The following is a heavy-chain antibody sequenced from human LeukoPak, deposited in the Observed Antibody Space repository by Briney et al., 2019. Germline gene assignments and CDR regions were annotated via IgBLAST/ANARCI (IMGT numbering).Heavy chain of an antibody. D-gene: IGHD2-15*01. Sequence: SETLSLTCAVYGGSFSGYYWSWIRQPPGKGLEWIGEINHSGSTNYNPSLKSRVTISVETSKNQFSLKLSSVTAADTAVYYCARVGGYCSGGSCYRRNFDYWGQGTLVTVSS. V-gene: IGHV4-34*01. CDR3: ARVGGYCSGGSCYRRNFDY. CDR2: INHSGST. J-gene: IGHJ4*02. CDR1: GGSFSGYY.